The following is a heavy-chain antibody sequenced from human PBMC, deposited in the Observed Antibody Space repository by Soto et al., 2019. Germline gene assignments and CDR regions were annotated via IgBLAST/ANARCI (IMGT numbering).Heavy chain of an antibody. D-gene: IGHD3-22*01. Sequence: QVQLVRSGAEVKKPGSSVKVSCKASGGTFSSYAISWVRQDPGQGLEWMGGIIPIFGTANYAQKFQGRVTITADESTSTAYMELSSLRSEDTAVYYCARDGSGYYDSSGYYRSWGQGTLVTVSS. CDR1: GGTFSSYA. CDR2: IIPIFGTA. J-gene: IGHJ5*02. V-gene: IGHV1-69*01. CDR3: ARDGSGYYDSSGYYRS.